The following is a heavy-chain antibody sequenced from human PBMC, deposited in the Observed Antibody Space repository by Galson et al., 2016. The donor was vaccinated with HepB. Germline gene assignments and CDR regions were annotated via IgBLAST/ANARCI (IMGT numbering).Heavy chain of an antibody. CDR3: ARHSGDYVWGSYTPPYYFDY. CDR1: GASLRTGAYY. CDR2: ISYSGSA. J-gene: IGHJ4*02. D-gene: IGHD3-16*01. V-gene: IGHV4-39*01. Sequence: SETLSLTCTVSGASLRTGAYYWSWIRQPPGKGLEWIGSISYSGSAYYSPSLRSRVTFSADTYTRQFSLKLSSVTAADTAVYYCARHSGDYVWGSYTPPYYFDYWGQGTLVTVSS.